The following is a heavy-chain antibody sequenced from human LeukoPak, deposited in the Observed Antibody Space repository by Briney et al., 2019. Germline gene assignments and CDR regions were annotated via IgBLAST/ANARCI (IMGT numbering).Heavy chain of an antibody. CDR3: ARGQMAGY. CDR2: IKPDGSEE. J-gene: IGHJ4*02. V-gene: IGHV3-7*05. CDR1: GFPFSSYW. Sequence: GGSLRLSCAASGFPFSSYWMSWVRQAPGKGLEWVANIKPDGSEESYVDSVKGRFTISRDNAKNSLYLQMNSLRAEDTAVYYCARGQMAGYWGQGTLVTVSS. D-gene: IGHD5-24*01.